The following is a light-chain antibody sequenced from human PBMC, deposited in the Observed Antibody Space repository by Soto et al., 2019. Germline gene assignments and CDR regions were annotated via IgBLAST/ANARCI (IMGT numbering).Light chain of an antibody. J-gene: IGKJ5*01. V-gene: IGKV3-20*01. CDR3: QQYGSSPPIT. CDR1: QSVSSSY. Sequence: EIVLTQSPGTLSLSPGERATLSCRASQSVSSSYVAWYQQKPGQAPRLLIYGASSRATGIPDRLSGSGSGTDFTLTITRLEPADFAVYYGQQYGSSPPITFGLGTRLEIK. CDR2: GAS.